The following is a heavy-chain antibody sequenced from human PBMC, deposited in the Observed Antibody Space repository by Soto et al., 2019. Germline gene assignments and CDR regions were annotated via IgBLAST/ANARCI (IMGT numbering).Heavy chain of an antibody. CDR3: LRHRGGDIAVTSTVDNLFDL. CDR2: MSHSGAT. Sequence: PSETLSITSSVSGGSISGSRYYWGRVSQPPVKGLEWIGSMSHSGATYYNPSLNSRVTISVETSNNQFSLGLPSVTAADTAVYYCLRHRGGDIAVTSTVDNLFDLSGPGSLVTVSS. CDR1: GGSISGSRYY. D-gene: IGHD6-19*01. V-gene: IGHV4-39*01. J-gene: IGHJ5*02.